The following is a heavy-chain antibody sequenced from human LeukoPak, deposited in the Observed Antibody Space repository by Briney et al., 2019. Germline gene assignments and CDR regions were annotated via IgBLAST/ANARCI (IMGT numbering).Heavy chain of an antibody. CDR2: ISTFNGIT. D-gene: IGHD3-16*02. V-gene: IGHV1-18*01. Sequence: ASVKVSCKASGYTFISNGISWVRQAPGQGLEWVGWISTFNGITNSAQKVQGRVTLTTDTSTSTAYMELRSLRSDDTAVYFCVRSYGLEGDYWGRGTLVTVSS. CDR3: VRSYGLEGDY. J-gene: IGHJ4*02. CDR1: GYTFISNG.